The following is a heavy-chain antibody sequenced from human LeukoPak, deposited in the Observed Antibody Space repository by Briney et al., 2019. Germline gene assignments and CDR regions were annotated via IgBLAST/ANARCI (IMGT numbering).Heavy chain of an antibody. CDR3: VRGNDYGGPHY. Sequence: PGGSLRLSCAVSGFTSSSCWMHWVRQAPGKGLVWVSRIDRDGSRINYADSVKGRFTISRDNGKNTLFLQMNSLRAEDAAVYYCVRGNDYGGPHYWGQGTLVTVSS. J-gene: IGHJ4*02. V-gene: IGHV3-74*01. D-gene: IGHD4-23*01. CDR2: IDRDGSRI. CDR1: GFTSSSCW.